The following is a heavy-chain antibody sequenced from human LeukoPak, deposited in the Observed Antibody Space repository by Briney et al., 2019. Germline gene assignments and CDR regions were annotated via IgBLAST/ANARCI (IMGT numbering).Heavy chain of an antibody. D-gene: IGHD5-24*01. J-gene: IGHJ4*02. CDR3: ARSPAGWLQLPGYFDY. CDR1: GGSMSSYY. V-gene: IGHV4-59*08. CDR2: IYYGGST. Sequence: SETLSLTCSVSGGSMSSYYWSWIRLPPGKGLEWIGYIYYGGSTNYDPSLKSRVTISVDTSKNQFSLKLSSVTAADTAVYYCARSPAGWLQLPGYFDYWGQGTLVTVSS.